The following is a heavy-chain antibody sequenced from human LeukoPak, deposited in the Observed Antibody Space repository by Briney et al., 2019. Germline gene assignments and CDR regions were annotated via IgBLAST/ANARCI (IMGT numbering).Heavy chain of an antibody. V-gene: IGHV4-59*08. J-gene: IGHJ3*02. CDR3: ARHCSGGTCPLSFDAFDI. CDR1: GGSISSFY. CDR2: IYNSESN. D-gene: IGHD2-15*01. Sequence: SETLSLTCTVSGGSISSFYWSWIRQPPGKGLEWIGYIYNSESNNYNPSLKSGVTISVDTSKNQFSLMLTSVTASDTAMYYCARHCSGGTCPLSFDAFDIWGQGTMVTVSS.